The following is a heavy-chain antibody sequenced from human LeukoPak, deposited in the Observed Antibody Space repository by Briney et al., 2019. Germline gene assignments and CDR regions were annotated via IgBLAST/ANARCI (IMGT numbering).Heavy chain of an antibody. Sequence: GGSLRLSCAASGFTFSHAWMTWVRQAPGKGLECVGHIKSNGDGGTTDYAAPVKGRFTISRDDSKTTVHLQMNSLKTEDTAIYYCSGLGWGWGQGTLVTVSS. V-gene: IGHV3-15*01. CDR3: SGLGWG. J-gene: IGHJ4*02. CDR1: GFTFSHAW. D-gene: IGHD1-26*01. CDR2: IKSNGDGGTT.